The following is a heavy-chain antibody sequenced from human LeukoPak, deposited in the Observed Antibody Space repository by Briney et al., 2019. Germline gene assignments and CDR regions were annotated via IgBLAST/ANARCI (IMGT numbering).Heavy chain of an antibody. CDR3: AREGRYCSSTSCYGSRYYYYYMDV. CDR1: GFTFSSYS. J-gene: IGHJ6*03. CDR2: ISSSSSTI. D-gene: IGHD2-2*01. V-gene: IGHV3-48*01. Sequence: GGSLRLSCAASGFTFSSYSMNWVRQAPGKGLEWVSYISSSSSTIYYADSVKGRFTISRDNAKNSLYPQMNSLRAEDTAVYYCAREGRYCSSTSCYGSRYYYYYMDVWGKGTTVTVSS.